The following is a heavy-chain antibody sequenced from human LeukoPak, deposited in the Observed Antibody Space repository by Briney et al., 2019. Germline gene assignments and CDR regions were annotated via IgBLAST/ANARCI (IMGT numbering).Heavy chain of an antibody. CDR2: ISGSGGST. J-gene: IGHJ4*02. V-gene: IGHV3-23*01. CDR1: GFTFSSFA. D-gene: IGHD6-13*01. CDR3: ARDVGGIALGYFDY. Sequence: GGSLRLSCAASGFTFSSFAMSWVRQAPGKGLEWVSAISGSGGSTYYADSVKGRFTISRDNSKKTLYLQMNSLRAEDTAVYYCARDVGGIALGYFDYWGQGTLVTVSS.